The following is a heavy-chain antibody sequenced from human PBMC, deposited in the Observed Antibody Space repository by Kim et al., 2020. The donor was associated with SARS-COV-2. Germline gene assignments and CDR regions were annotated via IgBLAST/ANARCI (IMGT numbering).Heavy chain of an antibody. D-gene: IGHD1-7*01. J-gene: IGHJ6*02. CDR3: ARGPWNFIMNYYYYGMDV. Sequence: GGSLRLSCAASGFTFSSYWMYWVRQAPGKGLVWVSRINSDGSSTSYADSVKGRFTISRDNAKNTLYLQMNSLRAEDTAVYYCARGPWNFIMNYYYYGMDVWGQGTTVTVSS. CDR2: INSDGSST. V-gene: IGHV3-74*01. CDR1: GFTFSSYW.